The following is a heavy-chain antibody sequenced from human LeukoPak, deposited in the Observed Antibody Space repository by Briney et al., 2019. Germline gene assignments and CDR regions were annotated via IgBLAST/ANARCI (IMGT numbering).Heavy chain of an antibody. CDR3: AREMKSTDIVATIDRGFDY. V-gene: IGHV1-2*06. CDR1: GYTFTGYY. D-gene: IGHD5-12*01. Sequence: ASVKVSCKASGYTFTGYYMHWVRQAPGQGLEWMGRINPNSGGTNYAQKFQGRVTTTRDTSISTAYMELSRLRSDDTAVYYCAREMKSTDIVATIDRGFDYWGQGTLVTVSS. J-gene: IGHJ4*02. CDR2: INPNSGGT.